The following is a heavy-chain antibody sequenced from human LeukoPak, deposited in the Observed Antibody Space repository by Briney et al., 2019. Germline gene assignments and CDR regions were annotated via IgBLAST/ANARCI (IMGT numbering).Heavy chain of an antibody. CDR2: IIPIFGTA. CDR3: ASGVLRTNAFDI. J-gene: IGHJ3*02. D-gene: IGHD2/OR15-2a*01. CDR1: GYTFTSYG. V-gene: IGHV1-69*05. Sequence: GASVKVSCKASGYTFTSYGVSWVRQAPGQGLEWMGRIIPIFGTANYAQKFQGRVTITTDESTSTAYMELSSLRSEDTAVYYCASGVLRTNAFDIWGQGTMVTVSS.